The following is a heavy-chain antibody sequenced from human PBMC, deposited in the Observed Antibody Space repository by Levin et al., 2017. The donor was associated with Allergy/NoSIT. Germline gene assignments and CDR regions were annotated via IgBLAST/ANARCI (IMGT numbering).Heavy chain of an antibody. D-gene: IGHD4-17*01. CDR1: GFTFGDYG. J-gene: IGHJ4*02. V-gene: IGHV3-49*04. CDR2: IRSKSYGGTT. Sequence: GGSQRLSCKASGFTFGDYGMSWVRQAPGKGLEWVGFIRSKSYGGTTEYAASVKGRFTISRDDSKSIAYLQMNSLKTEDTAVYYCTRAGRYGDYSGGDYWGQGTLVTVSS. CDR3: TRAGRYGDYSGGDY.